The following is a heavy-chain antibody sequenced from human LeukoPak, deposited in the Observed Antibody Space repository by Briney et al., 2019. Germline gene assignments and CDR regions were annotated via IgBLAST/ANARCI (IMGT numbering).Heavy chain of an antibody. CDR1: GGSLSSYY. D-gene: IGHD1-26*01. J-gene: IGHJ3*02. V-gene: IGHV4-59*01. CDR3: AGDSLSGSSYDAFDI. CDR2: IHYNGRT. Sequence: PSETLSLTRTVSGGSLSSYYWTWIRQPPGKGLEWIGYIHYNGRTNYNPSLKSRVTISVATSKNHFSLKLSSVTAADTAVYSCAGDSLSGSSYDAFDIWGEGTMVTVSS.